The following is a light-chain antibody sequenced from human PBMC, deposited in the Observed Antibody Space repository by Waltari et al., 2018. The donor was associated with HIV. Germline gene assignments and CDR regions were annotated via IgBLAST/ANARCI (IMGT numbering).Light chain of an antibody. Sequence: QSALTQPPSASGSPGQSVTISCTGTSSDVGGYNYVSWYQQHPGKAPKLIIFEVTKRPSGVPNRLSGSKSGNTASLTVSGLQADDEADYYCCSYTGYNDFLFGAGTKLTVL. V-gene: IGLV2-8*01. CDR2: EVT. CDR1: SSDVGGYNY. CDR3: CSYTGYNDFL. J-gene: IGLJ3*02.